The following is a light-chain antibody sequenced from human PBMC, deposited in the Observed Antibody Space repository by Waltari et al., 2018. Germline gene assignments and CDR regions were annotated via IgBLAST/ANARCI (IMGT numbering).Light chain of an antibody. CDR1: QSISTY. V-gene: IGKV1-39*01. CDR3: QQSYSSPRT. J-gene: IGKJ1*01. Sequence: DIQMTQSPSSLSASVGDRVTITCRASQSISTYLHGYQQKPGKAPKLLICAASILQSGVPSRFSGSGSGTDFTLTISSLQPEDFATFYCQQSYSSPRTFGQGTKVEIK. CDR2: AAS.